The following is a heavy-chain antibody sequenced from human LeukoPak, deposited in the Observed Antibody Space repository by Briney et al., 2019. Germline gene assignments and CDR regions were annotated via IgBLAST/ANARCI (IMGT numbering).Heavy chain of an antibody. Sequence: GASVKVSCKASGGTFSSYAINWVRQATGQGLEWMGGFDPEDGETIYAQKFQGRVTMTEDTSTDTAYMELSSLRSEDTAVYYCATAFTTADYWGQGTLVTVSS. CDR3: ATAFTTADY. CDR2: FDPEDGET. D-gene: IGHD3-22*01. J-gene: IGHJ4*02. V-gene: IGHV1-24*01. CDR1: GGTFSSYA.